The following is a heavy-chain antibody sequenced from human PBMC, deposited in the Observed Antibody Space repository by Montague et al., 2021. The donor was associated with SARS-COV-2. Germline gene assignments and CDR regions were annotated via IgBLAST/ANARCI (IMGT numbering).Heavy chain of an antibody. V-gene: IGHV3-30*04. J-gene: IGHJ4*02. D-gene: IGHD5-24*01. CDR3: ARGDGYNPPTDIDN. CDR1: GFIFSNFA. CDR2: ISYDGSSK. Sequence: SRRLSCAASGFIFSNFAFHWVRQAPGKGLEWVAVISYDGSSKDYAESVRGRFTVSRDNSQKTLYVQLNSLRVEDTAIYYCARGDGYNPPTDIDNWGQGTLVTVSS.